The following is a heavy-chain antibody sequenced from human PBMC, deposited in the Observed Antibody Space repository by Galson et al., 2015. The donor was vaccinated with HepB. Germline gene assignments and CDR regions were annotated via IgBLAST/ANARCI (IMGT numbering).Heavy chain of an antibody. D-gene: IGHD6-13*01. CDR1: GFTFSSYA. Sequence: SLRLSCAASGFTFSSYAMHWVRQAPGKGLEWVAVISYDGSNKYYADSVKGRFTISRDNSKNTLYLQMNSLRAEDTAVYYCARDSYSSSGGIDYWGQGTLVTVSS. V-gene: IGHV3-30*04. CDR3: ARDSYSSSGGIDY. J-gene: IGHJ4*02. CDR2: ISYDGSNK.